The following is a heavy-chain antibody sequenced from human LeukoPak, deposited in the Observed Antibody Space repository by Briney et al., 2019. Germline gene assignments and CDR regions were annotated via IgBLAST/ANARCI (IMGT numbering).Heavy chain of an antibody. CDR1: GYSISSGYY. CDR2: IYHSGST. Sequence: PSETLSLTCTVSGYSISSGYYWGWIRQPPGKGLEWIGSIYHSGSTYYNPSLKSRVTISVDTSKNQFSLKLSSVTAADTAVYYCARVVIAVAGTESYYFDYWGQGTLVTVSS. D-gene: IGHD6-19*01. V-gene: IGHV4-38-2*02. CDR3: ARVVIAVAGTESYYFDY. J-gene: IGHJ4*02.